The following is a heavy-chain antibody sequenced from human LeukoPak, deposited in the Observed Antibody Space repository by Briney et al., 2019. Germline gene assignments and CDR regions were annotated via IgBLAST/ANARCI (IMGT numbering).Heavy chain of an antibody. CDR3: ARGGSSDWYPLMK. J-gene: IGHJ4*02. CDR1: GGSMTNYY. CDR2: IYGNGNT. D-gene: IGHD2-21*01. V-gene: IGHV4-4*07. Sequence: SETLSLTCTVSGGSMTNYYWPWIRQPAGKGLEWIGHIYGNGNTDFNPSLNSRVTISLDKSQNQFSLQLKSVTAADTAVYYCARGGSSDWYPLMKWGQGILVTGPS.